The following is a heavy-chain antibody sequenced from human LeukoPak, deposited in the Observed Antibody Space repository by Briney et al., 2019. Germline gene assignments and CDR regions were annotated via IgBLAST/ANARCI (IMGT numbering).Heavy chain of an antibody. CDR3: AKSTATPTVDY. Sequence: AGSLRLSCVASGFTFSSYAMSWVRQAPGKGLEWVSAISGSGGSTYYADSVKGRFTISRDNSKNALYLQMNSLRDEDTAVYYCAKSTATPTVDYWGQGTLVTVSS. V-gene: IGHV3-23*01. CDR1: GFTFSSYA. D-gene: IGHD4-17*01. J-gene: IGHJ4*02. CDR2: ISGSGGST.